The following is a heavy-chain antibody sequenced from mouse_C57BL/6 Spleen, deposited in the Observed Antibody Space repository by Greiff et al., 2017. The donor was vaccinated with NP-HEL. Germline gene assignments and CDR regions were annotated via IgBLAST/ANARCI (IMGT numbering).Heavy chain of an antibody. CDR1: GYTFTDYY. CDR3: ARDSSGYWFAY. CDR2: INPNNGGT. Sequence: SGPELVKPGASVKISCKASGYTFTDYYMNWVKQSHGKSLEWIGDINPNNGGTSYNQKFKGKATLTVDKSSSTAYMELRSLTSEDSAVYYCARDSSGYWFAYWGQGTLVTVSA. D-gene: IGHD3-2*02. V-gene: IGHV1-26*01. J-gene: IGHJ3*01.